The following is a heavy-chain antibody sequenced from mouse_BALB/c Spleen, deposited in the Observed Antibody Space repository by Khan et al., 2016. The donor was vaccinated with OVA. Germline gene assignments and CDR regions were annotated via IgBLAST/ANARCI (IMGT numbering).Heavy chain of an antibody. CDR2: VSSGGHYT. J-gene: IGHJ3*01. CDR3: ARIAYYYDSEGFAY. CDR1: GFTFSTYG. V-gene: IGHV5-6*01. D-gene: IGHD1-1*01. Sequence: EVELVESGGDLVKPGGSLKLSCAASGFTFSTYGMSWVRQTPDKRLEWVATVSSGGHYTYYPDTVKGRFTISRDNAKNTLYLKMSSLKSEDTAMFYCARIAYYYDSEGFAYWGQGTLGTVSA.